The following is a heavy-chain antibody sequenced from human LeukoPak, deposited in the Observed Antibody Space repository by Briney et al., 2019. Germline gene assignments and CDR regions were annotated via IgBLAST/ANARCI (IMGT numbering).Heavy chain of an antibody. J-gene: IGHJ4*02. Sequence: GGSLRLSCAASGFTFSSYAMSWVRQAPGKGLEWVSVISGSGGSTYYADSVKGRFTISRDNSKNTLYLQMNSLRAEDTAVYYCAKDQKITIFGVVIAPFFDYWGQGTLVTVSS. CDR1: GFTFSSYA. D-gene: IGHD3-3*01. CDR3: AKDQKITIFGVVIAPFFDY. V-gene: IGHV3-23*01. CDR2: ISGSGGST.